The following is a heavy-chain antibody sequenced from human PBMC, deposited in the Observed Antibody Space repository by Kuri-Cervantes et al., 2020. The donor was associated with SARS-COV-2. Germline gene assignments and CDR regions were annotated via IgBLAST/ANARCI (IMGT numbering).Heavy chain of an antibody. CDR3: ANDPNRIHY. Sequence: LSLTCTVSGGSISSYYWSWIRQAPGKGLEWVSHINGDSTVIEYADSVKGRFIISRDNAKKSLYLQMNSLRAEDTAVYYCANDPNRIHYWGQGALVTVSS. D-gene: IGHD2/OR15-2a*01. V-gene: IGHV3-11*01. J-gene: IGHJ4*02. CDR2: INGDSTVI. CDR1: GGSISSYY.